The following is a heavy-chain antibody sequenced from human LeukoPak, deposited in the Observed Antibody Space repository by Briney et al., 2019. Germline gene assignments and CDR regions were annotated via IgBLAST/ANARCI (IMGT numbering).Heavy chain of an antibody. CDR3: AKRSGINYGFFDS. J-gene: IGHJ4*02. CDR2: ITGNGDYT. Sequence: QTGGSLRLSCAASGFTFSSYGMHWVRQAPGKGLEWVSAITGNGDYTDYADSVKGRFTISRDNSKNTAYLQMNSLRSEDTAVYYCAKRSGINYGFFDSWGQGTLVTVSS. D-gene: IGHD1-26*01. CDR1: GFTFSSYG. V-gene: IGHV3-23*01.